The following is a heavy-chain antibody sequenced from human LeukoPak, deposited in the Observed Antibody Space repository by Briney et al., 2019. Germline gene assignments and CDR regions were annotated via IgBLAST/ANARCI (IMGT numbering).Heavy chain of an antibody. Sequence: PSETLSLTCAVSGYSISSGYYWGWIRQPLGKGLEWIGSIYHSGSTYYNPSLKSRVTISVDTSKNQFSLKLSSVTAADTAVYYCARHPGVLTGYSYYFDYWGQGTLVTVSS. CDR3: ARHPGVLTGYSYYFDY. J-gene: IGHJ4*02. CDR2: IYHSGST. D-gene: IGHD3-9*01. CDR1: GYSISSGYY. V-gene: IGHV4-38-2*01.